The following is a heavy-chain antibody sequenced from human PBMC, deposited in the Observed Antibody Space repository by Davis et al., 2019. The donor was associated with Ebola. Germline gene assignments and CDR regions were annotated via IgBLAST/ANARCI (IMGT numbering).Heavy chain of an antibody. D-gene: IGHD5-18*01. J-gene: IGHJ3*01. CDR1: RRSLRDYL. V-gene: IGHV4-59*08. CDR2: IYHTGSFSGST. CDR3: ARPMDLGYGDPFDL. Sequence: MPSETLSLTCPVPRRSLRDYLWSWIRQSPGKPLEWLGYIYHTGSFSGSTKYNPSLQSRVSISVDTSKNQFSLKLNSVIAAGTAVYFCARPMDLGYGDPFDLWGLGTTVTVSP.